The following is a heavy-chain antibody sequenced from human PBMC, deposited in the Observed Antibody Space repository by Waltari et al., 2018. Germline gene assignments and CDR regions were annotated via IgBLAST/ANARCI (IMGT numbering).Heavy chain of an antibody. CDR2: TSAYNGNT. Sequence: QVQLVQSGAAVKKPGDSVEVSCNTSGFTFTTYVISWVRQAPGHGREWMGWTSAYNGNTNSAQKLQGRVTMTTDTSTSTAYMELRSLRSDDTAVYYCARDKSVYIYQPIDYWGQGTLVTVSS. CDR1: GFTFTTYV. D-gene: IGHD2-8*01. V-gene: IGHV1-18*01. J-gene: IGHJ4*02. CDR3: ARDKSVYIYQPIDY.